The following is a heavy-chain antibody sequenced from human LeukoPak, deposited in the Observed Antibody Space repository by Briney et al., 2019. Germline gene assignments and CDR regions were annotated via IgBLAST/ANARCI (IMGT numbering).Heavy chain of an antibody. CDR1: GGTFSSYA. D-gene: IGHD2-8*01. J-gene: IGHJ4*02. CDR2: IIPNFGTA. CDR3: ARESLNAGFDY. V-gene: IGHV1-69*06. Sequence: EASVKVSCKASGGTFSSYAISWVRQAPGQGLEWMGGIIPNFGTANYAQKFQGRVTITADKSTSTAYMELSSLRSEDTAVYYCARESLNAGFDYWGQGTLVTVSS.